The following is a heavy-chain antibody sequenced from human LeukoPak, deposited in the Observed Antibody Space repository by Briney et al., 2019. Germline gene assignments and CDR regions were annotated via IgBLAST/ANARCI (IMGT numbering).Heavy chain of an antibody. Sequence: PSETLSLTCTVSGGSISSSSYYWSWIRQPAGKGLEWIGRIYAAGSTTYNPSLKSRVTMSLDTSKNQFSLRLSSVTVADTAAYYCARVKCSGTRCSPTPGKYQYYYYMDVWGKGTTVTVSS. J-gene: IGHJ6*03. D-gene: IGHD2-2*01. CDR1: GGSISSSSYY. V-gene: IGHV4-61*02. CDR3: ARVKCSGTRCSPTPGKYQYYYYMDV. CDR2: IYAAGST.